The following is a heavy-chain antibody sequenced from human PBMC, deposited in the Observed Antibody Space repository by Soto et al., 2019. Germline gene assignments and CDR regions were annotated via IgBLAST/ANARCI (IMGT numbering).Heavy chain of an antibody. CDR3: ARVAYYDACSGDYAPPRGYYGMDI. V-gene: IGHV3-23*01. CDR1: GFTFSSYD. J-gene: IGHJ6*02. D-gene: IGHD3-3*01. Sequence: PGGSLRLSCAASGFTFSSYDMSWVRQAPVKGLEWVAAISGGGSTYYAGSVKGRFTISRDNAKNSLYLQMNSLRAEDTAVYYCARVAYYDACSGDYAPPRGYYGMDICGQGTTV. CDR2: ISGGGST.